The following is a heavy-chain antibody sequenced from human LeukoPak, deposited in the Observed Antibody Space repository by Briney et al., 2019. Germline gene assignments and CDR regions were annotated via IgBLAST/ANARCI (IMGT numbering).Heavy chain of an antibody. CDR2: ISGSDDST. CDR1: GGSISSYY. V-gene: IGHV3-23*01. Sequence: SPETLSLTCTVSGGSISSYYWSWVRQAPGKGLEWVSAISGSDDSTYYADSVKGRFTISRDNSKNTVYLQMNSLRAEDTAVYYCAKLRSGGPAAGNYWGQGTLVTVSS. J-gene: IGHJ4*02. D-gene: IGHD6-13*01. CDR3: AKLRSGGPAAGNY.